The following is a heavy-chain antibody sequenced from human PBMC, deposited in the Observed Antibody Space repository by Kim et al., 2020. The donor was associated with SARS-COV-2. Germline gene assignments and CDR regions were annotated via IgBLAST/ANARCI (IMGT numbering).Heavy chain of an antibody. CDR3: ASVASSGWDVPFGS. CDR1: GFTFRSFG. Sequence: GGSLRLSCVASGFTFRSFGMTWVRQTPGKGLEWVSGSSGVDYSTYYADSVKGRFTISRDNSKNTIYLQMNSLTVEDTGIYYCASVASSGWDVPFGSWGQG. D-gene: IGHD6-19*01. V-gene: IGHV3-23*01. CDR2: SSGVDYST. J-gene: IGHJ4*02.